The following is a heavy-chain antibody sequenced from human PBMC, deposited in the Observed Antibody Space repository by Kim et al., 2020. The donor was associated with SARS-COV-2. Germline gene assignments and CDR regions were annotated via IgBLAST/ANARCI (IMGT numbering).Heavy chain of an antibody. V-gene: IGHV1-69*13. CDR2: IIPIFGTA. J-gene: IGHJ5*02. Sequence: SVKVSCKPSGGTFSSYAISWVRQAPGQGLEWMGGIIPIFGTANYAQKFQGRVTITADESTSTAYMELSSLRSEDTALYYCARDNYYDSSGGGGWVDPWGQGTLVTVSS. CDR1: GGTFSSYA. CDR3: ARDNYYDSSGGGGWVDP. D-gene: IGHD3-22*01.